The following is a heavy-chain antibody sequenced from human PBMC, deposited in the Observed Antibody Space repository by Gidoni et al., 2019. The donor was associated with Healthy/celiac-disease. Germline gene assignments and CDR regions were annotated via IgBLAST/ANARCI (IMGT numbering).Heavy chain of an antibody. CDR2: IWYDGSNK. J-gene: IGHJ6*02. CDR1: GFTFSSYA. V-gene: IGHV3-33*01. D-gene: IGHD1-26*01. CDR3: ARDRWEHPRGYDYYGMDV. Sequence: QVQLVESGGGVVQPGRSLRLSCAASGFTFSSYAMHWVRQAPGKGLEWVAVIWYDGSNKYYADSVKGRFTISRDNSKNTLYLQMNSLRAEDTAVYYSARDRWEHPRGYDYYGMDVWGQGTTVTVSS.